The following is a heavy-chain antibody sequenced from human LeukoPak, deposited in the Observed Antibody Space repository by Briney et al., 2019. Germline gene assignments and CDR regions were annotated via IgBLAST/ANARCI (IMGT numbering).Heavy chain of an antibody. J-gene: IGHJ3*02. Sequence: KASETLSLTCAVSGGSISSSNWWSWVRQPPGKGLEWIGEIYHSGSTNYNPSLKSRVTISVDKSKNQFSLKLSSVTAADTAVYYCARVGYSYGHSPNDAFDIWGQGTMVTVSS. D-gene: IGHD5-18*01. V-gene: IGHV4-4*02. CDR1: GGSISSSNW. CDR2: IYHSGST. CDR3: ARVGYSYGHSPNDAFDI.